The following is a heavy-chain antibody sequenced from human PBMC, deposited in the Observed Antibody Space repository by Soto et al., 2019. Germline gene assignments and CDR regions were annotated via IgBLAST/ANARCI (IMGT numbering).Heavy chain of an antibody. CDR2: LYTSGST. CDR3: EGDNLVRYFDWLARYYYDMDV. D-gene: IGHD3-9*01. V-gene: IGHV4-4*07. CDR1: GGSFCISF. J-gene: IGHJ6*02. Sequence: TCIVAGGSFCISFWSWIRQPAGKGLEWIGRLYTSGSTNSKHSIRGRVTMSVDTSKKRFSMKLRSVTAADTAVYYCEGDNLVRYFDWLARYYYDMDVWGQGSTVT.